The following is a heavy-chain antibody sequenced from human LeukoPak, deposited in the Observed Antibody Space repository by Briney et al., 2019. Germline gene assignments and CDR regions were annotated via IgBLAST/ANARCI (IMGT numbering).Heavy chain of an antibody. CDR1: GYTVTGYE. V-gene: IGHV1-2*02. Sequence: GGSVKGGCKASGYTVTGYEMHWARQGPGQGLEWMGWINPNSGGTNYAQKFQGRVTMTRDTSISTAYMELSRLRSDDTAVYYCAGGYYDSSGLIWGQGTMVTVSS. J-gene: IGHJ3*02. CDR2: INPNSGGT. D-gene: IGHD3-22*01. CDR3: AGGYYDSSGLI.